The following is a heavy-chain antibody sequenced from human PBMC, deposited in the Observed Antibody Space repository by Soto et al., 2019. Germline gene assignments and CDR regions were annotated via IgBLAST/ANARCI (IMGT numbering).Heavy chain of an antibody. CDR2: ISGIRDYI. CDR1: GFTFSYYP. D-gene: IGHD3-10*01. J-gene: IGHJ4*02. V-gene: IGHV3-21*06. Sequence: EVQLVESGGGLVNPGGSLRLSCAASGFTFSYYPLHWVRRTPGKGLEWVSSISGIRDYIRYADSVKGRFTISRDNAKTSLYLQMNSLTAEDTAVYYCAREGVHNYTEYYFDYWGQGTLVTVSS. CDR3: AREGVHNYTEYYFDY.